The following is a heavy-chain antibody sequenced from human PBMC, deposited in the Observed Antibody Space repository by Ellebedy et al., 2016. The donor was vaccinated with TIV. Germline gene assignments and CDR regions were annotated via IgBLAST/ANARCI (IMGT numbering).Heavy chain of an antibody. D-gene: IGHD3-10*01. V-gene: IGHV4-59*01. CDR2: IYYNGRA. CDR3: ARASYSIGYYGIDY. CDR1: SDSFTTDF. J-gene: IGHJ4*02. Sequence: MPSETLSLTCTVSSDSFTTDFWNWIRQTPGKGLEWIGSIYYNGRASYNPSLKSRATMSIDTSKNQVSLKLSSVTAADTAVYYCARASYSIGYYGIDYWGPGNLVTVSS.